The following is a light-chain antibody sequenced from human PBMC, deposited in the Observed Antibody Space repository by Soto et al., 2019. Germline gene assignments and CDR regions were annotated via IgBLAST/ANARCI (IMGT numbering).Light chain of an antibody. Sequence: EIVLTQSRGTLSLSPGERSTLSCTDSQSVGSSYLAWYQQKPGQAPRLLIYGASSRATGIPDRFSGSGSGTDITLTISRLEPEDFAVYYCQQYGSSPRTFGQGTKVDIK. CDR2: GAS. CDR1: QSVGSSY. CDR3: QQYGSSPRT. J-gene: IGKJ1*01. V-gene: IGKV3-20*01.